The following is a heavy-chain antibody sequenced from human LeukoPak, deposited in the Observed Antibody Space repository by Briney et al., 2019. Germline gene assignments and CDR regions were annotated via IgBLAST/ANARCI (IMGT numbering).Heavy chain of an antibody. D-gene: IGHD5-24*01. V-gene: IGHV3-23*01. J-gene: IGHJ4*02. CDR1: GFTFSSYA. CDR2: ISGSGGST. CDR3: ARREGYYFDY. Sequence: PGGSLRLSCAASGFTFSSYAMSWVRQAPGKGLEWVSAISGSGGSTYYADSVKGRFTISRDNSKNTLYLQMNSLRAEDTAFYCCARREGYYFDYWGQGTLVTASS.